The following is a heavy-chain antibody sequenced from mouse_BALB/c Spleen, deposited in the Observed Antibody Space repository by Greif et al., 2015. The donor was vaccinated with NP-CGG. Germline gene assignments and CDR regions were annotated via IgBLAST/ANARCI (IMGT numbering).Heavy chain of an antibody. CDR2: ISYSGST. CDR1: GYSITSDYA. J-gene: IGHJ1*01. CDR3: ASSGYRYAYWYFDV. Sequence: VQLKESGPGLVKPSQSLSLTCTVTGYSITSDYAWNWIRQFPGNKLEWMGYISYSGSTSYNPSLKSRISITRDTSKNQFFLQLNSVTTEDTATYYCASSGYRYAYWYFDVWGAGTTVTVSS. D-gene: IGHD2-14*01. V-gene: IGHV3-2*02.